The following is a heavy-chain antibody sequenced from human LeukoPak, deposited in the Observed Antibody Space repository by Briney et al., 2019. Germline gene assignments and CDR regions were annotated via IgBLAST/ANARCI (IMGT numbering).Heavy chain of an antibody. V-gene: IGHV4-59*01. CDR1: GGSIRNYY. CDR2: VYYKGNT. CDR3: ARDEARVLDY. J-gene: IGHJ4*02. Sequence: SETLSLTCTVSGGSIRNYYWSWIRQPPGKGLEWIGYVYYKGNTEYNPSLESRVTISVDTSKNQSSLKLSSVTAAATAVYYCARDEARVLDYWGQGTLVTVSS.